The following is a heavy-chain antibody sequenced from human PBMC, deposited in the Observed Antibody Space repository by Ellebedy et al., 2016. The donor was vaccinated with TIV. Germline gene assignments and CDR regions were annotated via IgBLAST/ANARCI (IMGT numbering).Heavy chain of an antibody. D-gene: IGHD1-26*01. CDR2: ISSTSSHI. V-gene: IGHV3-21*01. Sequence: GESLKISCAASGFTFSDHYMDWVRQAPGKGLEWVSSISSTSSHIYYAESLEGRITISRDNAKMSLFLQMNSLRAEDTAVYYCARDLIVGDTTTYYGLDVWGQGTTVTVSS. CDR1: GFTFSDHY. J-gene: IGHJ6*02. CDR3: ARDLIVGDTTTYYGLDV.